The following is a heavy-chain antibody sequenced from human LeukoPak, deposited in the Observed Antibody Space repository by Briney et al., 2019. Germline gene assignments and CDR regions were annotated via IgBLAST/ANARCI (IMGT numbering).Heavy chain of an antibody. V-gene: IGHV1-46*01. CDR1: GYTFTSYY. CDR3: ARVGDDGYSYGEYYYYGMDV. CDR2: INPSGSST. J-gene: IGHJ6*02. D-gene: IGHD5-18*01. Sequence: ASVKVSCKASGYTFTSYYIHWVRQAPGQGLEWMGIINPSGSSTSYAQKFQGRVTMTRDTSTSTVYMELSSLRSEDTAVYYFARVGDDGYSYGEYYYYGMDVWGQGTTVTVSS.